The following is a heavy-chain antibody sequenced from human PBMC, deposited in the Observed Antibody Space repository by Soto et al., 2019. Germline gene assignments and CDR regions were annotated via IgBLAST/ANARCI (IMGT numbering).Heavy chain of an antibody. D-gene: IGHD3-3*01. CDR2: FIPVYRTL. Sequence: SVKVSCKASGGSFGNSAINWVRQTPGQGLEWLGGFIPVYRTLNYTQKFQGRVTITADESTGTAYMTLSSLASDDTAVYYCATGVIWIGYFTVDSWGQGTRVTVSS. CDR3: ATGVIWIGYFTVDS. CDR1: GGSFGNSA. J-gene: IGHJ4*02. V-gene: IGHV1-69*13.